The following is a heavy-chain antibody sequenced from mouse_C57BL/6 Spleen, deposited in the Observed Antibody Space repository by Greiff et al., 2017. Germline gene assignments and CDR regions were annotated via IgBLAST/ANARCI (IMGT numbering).Heavy chain of an antibody. J-gene: IGHJ1*03. CDR2: IYPGSGST. V-gene: IGHV1-55*01. D-gene: IGHD1-1*01. CDR3: ASGSSYEWYFDV. CDR1: GYTFTSYC. Sequence: QVQLQQPGAELVKPGASVKMSCKASGYTFTSYCITWVKQRPGQGLEWIGDIYPGSGSTNYNEKFKGKATLTVDTSSSTAYMQLSSLTSEDSAVYYCASGSSYEWYFDVWGTGTTVTVSS.